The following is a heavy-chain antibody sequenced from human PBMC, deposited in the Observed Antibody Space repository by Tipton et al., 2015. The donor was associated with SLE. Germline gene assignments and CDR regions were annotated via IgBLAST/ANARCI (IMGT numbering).Heavy chain of an antibody. D-gene: IGHD5-18*01. V-gene: IGHV4-38-2*02. CDR3: ARDRPFRSYGYLDAFDV. J-gene: IGHJ3*01. CDR2: IYHSGIT. CDR1: GYSISNDYF. Sequence: GLVKPSETLSLTCAVSGYSISNDYFWGWIRQAPGKGLEWIGSIYHSGITYYNPSLQSRVTISLDTSKNQFSLRLSSVTVADTALYYCARDRPFRSYGYLDAFDVWGQGTMVTVSS.